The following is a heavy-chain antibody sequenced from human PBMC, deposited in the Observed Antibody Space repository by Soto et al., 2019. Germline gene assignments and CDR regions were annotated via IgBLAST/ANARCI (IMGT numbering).Heavy chain of an antibody. Sequence: SETLSLTCTVSGGSMISYYWSWIRQPPGKGLEWIGYISYTGGSNYNPALESRVTISLDTSKSQFSLTLTSLTAADTAVYYCGRAVDSAMVDNWIDPWGQGTLVTVSS. CDR2: ISYTGGS. D-gene: IGHD5-18*01. J-gene: IGHJ5*02. V-gene: IGHV4-59*01. CDR1: GGSMISYY. CDR3: GRAVDSAMVDNWIDP.